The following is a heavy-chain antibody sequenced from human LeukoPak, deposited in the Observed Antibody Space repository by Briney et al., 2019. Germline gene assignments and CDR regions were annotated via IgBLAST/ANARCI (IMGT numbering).Heavy chain of an antibody. CDR1: GFTFSNYW. D-gene: IGHD5-18*01. J-gene: IGHJ6*03. CDR2: ITSSSSYI. V-gene: IGHV3-21*01. CDR3: TRDGDTTMVGGYYYYMDV. Sequence: GGSLRLSCAASGFTFSNYWMSWVRQAPGKGLEWVSSITSSSSYIYYADSVKGRFTISRDNAKNSLYLQMNSLRAEDTAVYYCTRDGDTTMVGGYYYYMDVWGKGTTVTVSS.